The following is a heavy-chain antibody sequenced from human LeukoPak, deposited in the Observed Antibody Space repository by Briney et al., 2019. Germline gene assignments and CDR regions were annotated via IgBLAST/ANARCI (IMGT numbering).Heavy chain of an antibody. CDR2: INHSGGT. CDR1: GGSFSGYY. J-gene: IGHJ4*02. Sequence: SETLSLTCAVYGGSFSGYYWSWIRQPPGKGLEWIGEINHSGGTNYNPSLKSRVTISVDTSKNQFSLKLSSVTAADTAVYYCARVTRSFDYWGQGTLVTVSS. V-gene: IGHV4-34*01. CDR3: ARVTRSFDY.